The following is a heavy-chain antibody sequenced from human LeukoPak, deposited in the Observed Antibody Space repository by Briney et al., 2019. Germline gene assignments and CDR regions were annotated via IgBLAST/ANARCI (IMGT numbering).Heavy chain of an antibody. CDR2: ISAYNGNT. V-gene: IGHV1-18*01. Sequence: GASVKVSSKASGYTFTSYGISWVRQAPGQGLEWMGWISAYNGNTNFAQKLQGRVTMTTDTSTSTANMVLRSVRSDDSAVYYCARGLGAFDFWGQGTMVTVSS. CDR1: GYTFTSYG. CDR3: ARGLGAFDF. J-gene: IGHJ3*01.